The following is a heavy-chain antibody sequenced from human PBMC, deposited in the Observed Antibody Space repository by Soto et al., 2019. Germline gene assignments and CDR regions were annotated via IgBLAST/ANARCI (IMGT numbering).Heavy chain of an antibody. V-gene: IGHV1-18*01. CDR3: ARDRSTHDY. CDR2: ISTYNGNT. CDR1: GYTFTNYD. J-gene: IGHJ4*02. D-gene: IGHD1-1*01. Sequence: QVQLVQSGTEVKNPGASVNVSCKASGYTFTNYDISWVRQAPGQGLEWMGWISTYNGNTNYAQKFQGRVTMTTDIPSSTAYMELRSLTSADTALYPCARDRSTHDYWGRGTLVAVSS.